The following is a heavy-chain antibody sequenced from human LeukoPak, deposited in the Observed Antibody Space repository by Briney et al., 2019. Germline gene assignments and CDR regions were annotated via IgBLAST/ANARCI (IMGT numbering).Heavy chain of an antibody. Sequence: ASVKVSCKASGYTFTGYYMHWVRQAPGQGLEWMGWINPNSDGTNYAQKFQGRVTMTRDTSISTAYMELSRLRSDDTAVYYCARVPNIAAAVSYWGQGTLVTVSS. CDR2: INPNSDGT. CDR1: GYTFTGYY. V-gene: IGHV1-2*02. D-gene: IGHD6-13*01. CDR3: ARVPNIAAAVSY. J-gene: IGHJ4*02.